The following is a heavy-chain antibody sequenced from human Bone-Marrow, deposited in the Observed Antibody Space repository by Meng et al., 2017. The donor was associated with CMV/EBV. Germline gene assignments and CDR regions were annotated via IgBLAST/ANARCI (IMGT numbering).Heavy chain of an antibody. D-gene: IGHD5-12*01. J-gene: IGHJ4*02. V-gene: IGHV3-23*01. CDR1: GFSFSRHS. CDR3: ANDPPFNSWPNY. Sequence: GESLKISCAVSGFSFSRHSMNWVRQAPGKGLEWVSAISGSGGSTYYADSVKGRFTISRDNSKNTLYLQLNSLRAEDTAVYYCANDPPFNSWPNYWGQGTLVTVSS. CDR2: ISGSGGST.